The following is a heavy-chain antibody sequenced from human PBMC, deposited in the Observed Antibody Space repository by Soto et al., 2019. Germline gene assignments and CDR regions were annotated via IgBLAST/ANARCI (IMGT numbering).Heavy chain of an antibody. CDR1: GGTFSSYA. J-gene: IGHJ4*02. Sequence: GAPVKVSCKASGGTFSSYAISWGRQAPGQGLEWMGGIIPIFGTANYAQKFQGRVTITADESTSTAYMELSSLRSEDTAVYYCARGIAARPDIDYWGQGTLVTVSS. CDR3: ARGIAARPDIDY. V-gene: IGHV1-69*13. CDR2: IIPIFGTA. D-gene: IGHD6-6*01.